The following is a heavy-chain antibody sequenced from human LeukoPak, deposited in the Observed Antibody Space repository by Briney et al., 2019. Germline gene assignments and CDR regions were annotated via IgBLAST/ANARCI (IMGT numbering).Heavy chain of an antibody. CDR1: GFTFSKYW. D-gene: IGHD1-1*01. V-gene: IGHV3-74*03. CDR2: INTEGSDT. CDR3: ARNWNYYDQ. Sequence: GGSLRLSCAASGFTFSKYWMHWVRQAPGKGPVWVSRINTEGSDTTYADSVKGRFTISRDNAKNTLYLQMNSLRAEDTALYHCARNWNYYDQWGQGTLVTVSS. J-gene: IGHJ4*02.